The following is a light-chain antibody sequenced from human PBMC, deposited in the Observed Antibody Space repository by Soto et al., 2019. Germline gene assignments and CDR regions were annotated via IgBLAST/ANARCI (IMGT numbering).Light chain of an antibody. CDR1: QSISSY. CDR3: QQSYSTLWT. CDR2: AAS. V-gene: IGKV1-39*01. J-gene: IGKJ1*01. Sequence: DIQMTQSPSSLSASVGDRVTITCRASQSISSYLNWYQQKPGKAPKLLIYAASSLQSGVPSRFSGRGSGTDFTLTISSLQPEDFATYNCQQSYSTLWTFGQGTKVEIK.